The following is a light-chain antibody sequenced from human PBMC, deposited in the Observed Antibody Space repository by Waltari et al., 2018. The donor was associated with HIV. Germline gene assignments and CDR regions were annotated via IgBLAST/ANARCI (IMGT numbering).Light chain of an antibody. CDR1: SSTIGAGYD. CDR2: RNN. CDR3: QSYDGTLSGVV. J-gene: IGLJ2*01. Sequence: QSVLTQPPSVSGAPGQRVTISCTGSSSTIGAGYDVHWYQHLPGTAPTLLIYRNNNRPSGVPDRVSGSKSGTSASLAITGLQPEDEAHYYCQSYDGTLSGVVFGGGTKLTVL. V-gene: IGLV1-40*01.